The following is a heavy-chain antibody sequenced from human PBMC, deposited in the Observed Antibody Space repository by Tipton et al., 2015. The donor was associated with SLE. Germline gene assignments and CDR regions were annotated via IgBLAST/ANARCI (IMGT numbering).Heavy chain of an antibody. CDR2: IYTSGST. J-gene: IGHJ4*02. CDR1: GGSISSGSHY. CDR3: ARDPVAGRGIDY. Sequence: LSLTCTVSGGSISSGSHYWSWIRQPAGKGLEWIGRIYTSGSTNYNPSLKSRVTISVATSKNQFSLKLSSVTAADTAVYYCARDPVAGRGIDYWGQGTLVTVSS. V-gene: IGHV4-61*02. D-gene: IGHD6-19*01.